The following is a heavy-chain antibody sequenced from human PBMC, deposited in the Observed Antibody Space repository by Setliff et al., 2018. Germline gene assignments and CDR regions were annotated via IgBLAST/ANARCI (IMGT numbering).Heavy chain of an antibody. V-gene: IGHV4-38-2*01. D-gene: IGHD2-15*01. CDR1: GYSISSGYY. J-gene: IGHJ5*02. CDR3: ARQSERGLAYDNWFDP. Sequence: SETLSLTCDVSGYSISSGYYWGWIRQPPGQGLEWGGSIYRTGTTHYNPSVKSRVTMSVDTSNNQFSLKLSSVTAADTALYYCARQSERGLAYDNWFDPWGQGIRVTVSS. CDR2: IYRTGTT.